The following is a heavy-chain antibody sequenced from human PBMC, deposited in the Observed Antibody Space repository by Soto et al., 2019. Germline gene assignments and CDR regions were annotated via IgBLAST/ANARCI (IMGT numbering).Heavy chain of an antibody. CDR1: GGSTSTYY. V-gene: IGHV4-4*07. J-gene: IGHJ3*02. CDR3: ARGGRDGFDI. Sequence: SETLSLTCTVSGGSTSTYYWNWIRQSAGKGLEWIGRVYISGSTNYHPSLKSRVAMSVDTSNNQFSLKVTSVTAADTAVYYCARGGRDGFDIWGQGTMVTDSS. CDR2: VYISGST.